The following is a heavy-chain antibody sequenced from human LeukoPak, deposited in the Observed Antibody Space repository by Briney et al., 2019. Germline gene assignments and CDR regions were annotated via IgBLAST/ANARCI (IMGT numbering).Heavy chain of an antibody. J-gene: IGHJ6*02. CDR2: ISGSGGST. CDR1: GFTFSSYA. CDR3: AKAGSPAIDYYYYGMDV. D-gene: IGHD2-21*01. Sequence: PGGSLRLSCAASGFTFSSYAMSWVRQAPGKGLEWVSAISGSGGSTYYADSVKGRFTISRDNSKNTLYLQMNSLRAEDTAVYYCAKAGSPAIDYYYYGMDVWGQGTTVTDSS. V-gene: IGHV3-23*01.